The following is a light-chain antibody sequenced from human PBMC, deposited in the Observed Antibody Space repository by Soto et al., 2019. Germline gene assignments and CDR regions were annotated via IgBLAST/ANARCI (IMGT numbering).Light chain of an antibody. CDR1: QSVSSN. CDR2: GAS. J-gene: IGKJ2*01. CDR3: QHNNNWTFT. V-gene: IGKV3-15*01. Sequence: EIVMTQSPSTLSVSLGERATLSCRASQSVSSNLAWYKQKPVQPPSLLIYGASAGPTGIPARFSGSGSGTDFTLTISSLQPEDTAVYYCQHNNNWTFTFGPGTKLDIK.